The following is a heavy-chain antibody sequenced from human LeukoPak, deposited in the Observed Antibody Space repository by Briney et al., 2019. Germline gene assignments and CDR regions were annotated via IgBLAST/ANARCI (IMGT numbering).Heavy chain of an antibody. J-gene: IGHJ5*02. Sequence: PSETLSLTCTVSGGSISSYYWSWIRQPPGKGLEWIGYIYYSGSTNYNPSLKSRVTISVDTSKNQFSPKLSSVTAADTAVYYCARQTGGWFDPWGQGILVTVSS. D-gene: IGHD1-1*01. CDR1: GGSISSYY. CDR3: ARQTGGWFDP. V-gene: IGHV4-59*01. CDR2: IYYSGST.